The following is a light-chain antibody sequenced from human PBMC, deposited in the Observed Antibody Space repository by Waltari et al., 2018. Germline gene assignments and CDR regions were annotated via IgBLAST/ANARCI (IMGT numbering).Light chain of an antibody. CDR3: SSYTSASALML. J-gene: IGLJ2*01. CDR2: DVT. V-gene: IGLV2-14*03. CDR1: RSNLGTYAY. Sequence: QSALPQPASVSGSPGQSITISCTGSRSNLGTYAYVSWYQHHPGKAPKLIIFDVTNRPSGVSERFSGSKSGNTASLTISGLQAEDEADYHCSSYTSASALMLFGGGTKLTVL.